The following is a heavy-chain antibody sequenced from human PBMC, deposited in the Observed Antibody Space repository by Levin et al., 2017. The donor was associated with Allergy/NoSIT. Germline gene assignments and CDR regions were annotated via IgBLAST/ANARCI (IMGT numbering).Heavy chain of an antibody. Sequence: GGSLRLSCAASGFTFSSYGMHWVRQAPGKGLEWVAVISYDGSNKYYADSVKGRFTISRDNSKNTLYLQMNSLRAEDTAVYYCAKIGDTASQSAFDIWGQGTMVTVSS. D-gene: IGHD5-18*01. CDR3: AKIGDTASQSAFDI. CDR2: ISYDGSNK. V-gene: IGHV3-30*18. CDR1: GFTFSSYG. J-gene: IGHJ3*02.